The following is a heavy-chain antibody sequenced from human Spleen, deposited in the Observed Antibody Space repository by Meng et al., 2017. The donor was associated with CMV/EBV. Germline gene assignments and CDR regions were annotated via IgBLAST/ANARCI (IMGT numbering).Heavy chain of an antibody. CDR3: ARARDGYTLDY. J-gene: IGHJ4*02. V-gene: IGHV4-34*01. D-gene: IGHD5-24*01. CDR2: INHSGST. Sequence: GSLRLSCVVYGGSFSGYYWNWIRQPPGKGLEWIGEINHSGSTNYNPSLKSRDTISVDTPKNQFSLKLSSVTAADTALYYCARARDGYTLDYWGQGTLVTVSS. CDR1: GGSFSGYY.